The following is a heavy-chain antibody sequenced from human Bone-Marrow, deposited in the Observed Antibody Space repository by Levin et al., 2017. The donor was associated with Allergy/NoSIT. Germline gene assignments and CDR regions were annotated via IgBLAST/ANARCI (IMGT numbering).Heavy chain of an antibody. CDR1: GGTFSSYA. CDR2: IIPIFGTA. J-gene: IGHJ3*02. D-gene: IGHD3-16*01. V-gene: IGHV1-69*13. Sequence: GASVKVSCKASGGTFSSYAISWVRQAPGQGLEWMGGIIPIFGTANYAQKFQGRVTITADESTSTAYMELSSLRSEDTAVYYCARLRTVGRLGDPPLIGIDIWGQGTMVTVSS. CDR3: ARLRTVGRLGDPPLIGIDI.